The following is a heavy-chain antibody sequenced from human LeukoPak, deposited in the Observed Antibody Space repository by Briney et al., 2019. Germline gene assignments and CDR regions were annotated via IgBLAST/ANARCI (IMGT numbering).Heavy chain of an antibody. Sequence: SETLSLTCTVSGGSISSSSYYWSWIRQPPGKGLEWIGYIYYSGSTNYNPSLKSRVTISVDTSKNQFSLKLSSVTAADTAVYYCARQIIYLGERWFDPWGQGTLVTVSS. CDR2: IYYSGST. CDR3: ARQIIYLGERWFDP. CDR1: GGSISSSSYY. D-gene: IGHD3-16*01. V-gene: IGHV4-61*05. J-gene: IGHJ5*02.